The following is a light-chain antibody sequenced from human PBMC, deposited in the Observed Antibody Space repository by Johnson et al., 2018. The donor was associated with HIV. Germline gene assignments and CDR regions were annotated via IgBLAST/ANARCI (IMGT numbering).Light chain of an antibody. V-gene: IGLV1-51*02. J-gene: IGLJ1*01. CDR2: ENN. CDR1: SSNIGNNN. CDR3: VTWDGSLSDYV. Sequence: QSVLTQPPSASAAPGQKVTISCSGSSSNIGNNNVSWYQHLPGTAPKLLIYENNKRPSGIPDRLYGSKSGTSATLGITGLQTGYEADYYCVTWDGSLSDYVSGTGAKVTCL.